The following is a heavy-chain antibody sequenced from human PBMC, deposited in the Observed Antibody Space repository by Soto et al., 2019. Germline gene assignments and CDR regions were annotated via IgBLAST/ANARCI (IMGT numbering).Heavy chain of an antibody. D-gene: IGHD2-21*01. J-gene: IGHJ4*02. V-gene: IGHV3-30*18. Sequence: SLRLSCAASGFTFSSYGMHWVRQAPDKGLEWVAVISYDGRNKYYADAVKGRFTISRDNSKNTLYLQTNSLRAEDTAVYYCAKDRGALLWSEEHYYFDYWGQGTLVTLSS. CDR1: GFTFSSYG. CDR2: ISYDGRNK. CDR3: AKDRGALLWSEEHYYFDY.